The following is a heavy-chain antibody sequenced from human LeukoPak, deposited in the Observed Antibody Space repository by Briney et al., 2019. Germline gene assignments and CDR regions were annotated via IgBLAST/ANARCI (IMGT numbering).Heavy chain of an antibody. Sequence: GGSLRLPCAASGLSFSTYWMHGVRQAAGKGLVWVSRINSDGSSTNYADSVEGRFTISRDNAKNTVYLQMNSLRAEDTAVSYCAKDLSTSWYYFDYWRQGTLVPVSS. CDR3: AKDLSTSWYYFDY. D-gene: IGHD6-13*01. CDR2: INSDGSST. J-gene: IGHJ4*02. CDR1: GLSFSTYW. V-gene: IGHV3-74*01.